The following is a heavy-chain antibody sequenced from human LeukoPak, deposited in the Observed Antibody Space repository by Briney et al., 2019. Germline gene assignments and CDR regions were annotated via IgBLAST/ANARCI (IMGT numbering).Heavy chain of an antibody. J-gene: IGHJ4*02. CDR3: ARVISGGCSSTSCYDY. Sequence: SVKVSCKASGGTFSSYTISWVRQAPGQGLEWMGRIIPILGIANYAQKFQGRVTITADKSTSTAYMELSSLRSEDTAVYYCARVISGGCSSTSCYDYWGQGTLVTVSS. D-gene: IGHD2-2*01. CDR2: IIPILGIA. CDR1: GGTFSSYT. V-gene: IGHV1-69*02.